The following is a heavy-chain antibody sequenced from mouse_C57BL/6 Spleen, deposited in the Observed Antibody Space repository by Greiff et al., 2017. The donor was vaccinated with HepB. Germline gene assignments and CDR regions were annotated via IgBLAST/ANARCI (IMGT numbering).Heavy chain of an antibody. J-gene: IGHJ3*01. CDR1: GYSITSGYD. CDR2: ISYSGST. Sequence: DVKLVESGPGMVKPSQSLSLTCTVTGYSITSGYDWHWIRHFPGNKLEWMGYISYSGSTNYNPSLKSRISITHDTSKNHFFLKLNSVTTEDTATYYCARNSNYAGFAYWGQGTLVTVSA. V-gene: IGHV3-1*01. D-gene: IGHD2-5*01. CDR3: ARNSNYAGFAY.